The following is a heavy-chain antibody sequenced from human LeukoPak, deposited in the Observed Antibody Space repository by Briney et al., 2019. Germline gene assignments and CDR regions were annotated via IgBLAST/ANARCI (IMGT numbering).Heavy chain of an antibody. J-gene: IGHJ4*02. CDR1: GFTFSSYS. D-gene: IGHD6-6*01. CDR2: ISDDGSDK. Sequence: PGGSLRLSCAASGFTFSSYSMNWVRQAPGKGLEWVAVISDDGSDKIYADSVKGRFTISRDNFNNTLYLQMNSLRPEDTAVYYCAREYSSSFDYWGQGTLVTVSS. CDR3: AREYSSSFDY. V-gene: IGHV3-30*03.